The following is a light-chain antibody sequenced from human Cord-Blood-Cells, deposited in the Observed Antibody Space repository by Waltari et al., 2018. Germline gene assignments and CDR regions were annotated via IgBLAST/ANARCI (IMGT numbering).Light chain of an antibody. J-gene: IGKJ2*03. V-gene: IGKV1-5*03. Sequence: IQMTQSPSTPSASVRDRVTITCRASQSISSWLAWYQQKPGKAPKLLIYKASSLESGVPSRFSGSGSGTEFTLTISSLQPDDFATYYCQQYNSYPHSFGQGTKLEIK. CDR3: QQYNSYPHS. CDR2: KAS. CDR1: QSISSW.